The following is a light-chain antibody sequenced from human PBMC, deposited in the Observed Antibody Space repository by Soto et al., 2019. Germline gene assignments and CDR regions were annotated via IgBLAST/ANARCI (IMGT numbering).Light chain of an antibody. CDR2: YDS. V-gene: IGLV3-21*04. CDR3: QVWDSSSDHYVV. CDR1: NIGSKS. J-gene: IGLJ2*01. Sequence: SYELTQPPSVSVAPGKTARITCGGNNIGSKSVHWYQQKPGQAHVLVIYYDSDRPSGIPERFSGSNSGNTATLTISSVEAGDEADYYCQVWDSSSDHYVVFGGGTKLTVL.